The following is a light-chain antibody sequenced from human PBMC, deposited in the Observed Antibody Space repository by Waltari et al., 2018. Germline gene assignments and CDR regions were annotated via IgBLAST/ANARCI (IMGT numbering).Light chain of an antibody. CDR2: AAS. Sequence: DIQLTQSPSFLSASVGDRVTITCRASRGISSYLAWYQQKPGKAPKLLITAASALQSGVPSRFSGSGSGTEFTLTINILQPEDFATYYCQQLNTYPPTFGAGTNVEIK. CDR1: RGISSY. CDR3: QQLNTYPPT. V-gene: IGKV1-9*01. J-gene: IGKJ4*01.